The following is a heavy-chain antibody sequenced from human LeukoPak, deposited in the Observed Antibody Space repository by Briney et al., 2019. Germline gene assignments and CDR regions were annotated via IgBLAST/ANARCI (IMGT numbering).Heavy chain of an antibody. D-gene: IGHD5-12*01. CDR1: GGSISTYY. CDR2: IYYSGSS. CDR3: ARVYGSGYDFRGAFDI. Sequence: SETLSLTCTVSGGSISTYYWSWIRQPPGKGLEWIGYIYYSGSSNYNPSLKSRVTISVGTSKNQFFLKLNSVTAADTAVYYCARVYGSGYDFRGAFDIWGQGTMVTVSS. J-gene: IGHJ3*02. V-gene: IGHV4-59*01.